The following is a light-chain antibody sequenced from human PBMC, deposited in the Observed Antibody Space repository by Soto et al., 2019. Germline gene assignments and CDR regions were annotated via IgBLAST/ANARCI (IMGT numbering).Light chain of an antibody. J-gene: IGLJ1*01. Sequence: QSALTQPASVSGSPGQSITISCTGTSSDVGGYNYVSWYQHHPGKAPKLMIYEVVNRPSGVSNRFSGSKSGITASLTISGLQAEDEADYYCTSYTSSSPLVFGTGTKRTVL. CDR2: EVV. V-gene: IGLV2-14*01. CDR3: TSYTSSSPLV. CDR1: SSDVGGYNY.